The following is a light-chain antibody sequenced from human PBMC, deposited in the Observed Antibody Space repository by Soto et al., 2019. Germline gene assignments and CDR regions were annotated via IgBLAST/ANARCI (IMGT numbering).Light chain of an antibody. CDR3: QSHDTSLSGYV. CDR2: GNT. V-gene: IGLV1-40*01. CDR1: SSNIGAGYD. J-gene: IGLJ1*01. Sequence: QSVLTQPPSVSWAPGQRVTISCTGSSSNIGAGYDVHWYQQLPGTAPKLLIYGNTNRPSGVPDRFSGSKSGTSASLAITGLQAEDEADYYCQSHDTSLSGYVFGTGTKVTVL.